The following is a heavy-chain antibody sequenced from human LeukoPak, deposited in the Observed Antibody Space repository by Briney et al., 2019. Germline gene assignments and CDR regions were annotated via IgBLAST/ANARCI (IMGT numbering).Heavy chain of an antibody. V-gene: IGHV3-21*01. CDR2: ISSSSSYI. D-gene: IGHD2/OR15-2a*01. CDR1: GFTFSSYS. Sequence: GGSLRLSCAASGFTFSSYSMNWVRQAPGKGLEWVSSISSSSSYIYYADSVKGRFTISRDNAKNSLYLQMNSLRAEDTAAYYCARAAFLSWVAWFDPWGQGTLVTVSS. J-gene: IGHJ5*02. CDR3: ARAAFLSWVAWFDP.